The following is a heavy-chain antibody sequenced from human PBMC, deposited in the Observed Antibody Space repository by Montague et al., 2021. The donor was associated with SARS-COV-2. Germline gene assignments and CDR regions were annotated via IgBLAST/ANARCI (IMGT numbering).Heavy chain of an antibody. V-gene: IGHV4-61*01. CDR3: ARSRADVPSRAGFAY. CDR2: MYYTGHT. D-gene: IGHD2-2*01. Sequence: SETLSLTCTVSGASVASGSFYWSWIRQPPGKGLEWIGYMYYTGHTNYNPSLESRVTMPVDPSKNQFSLTLTSVTPADTAVSYCARSRADVPSRAGFAYGGQGALVTVPP. CDR1: GASVASGSFY. J-gene: IGHJ4*02.